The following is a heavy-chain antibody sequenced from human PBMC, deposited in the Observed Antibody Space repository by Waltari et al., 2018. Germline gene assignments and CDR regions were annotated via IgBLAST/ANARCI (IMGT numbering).Heavy chain of an antibody. J-gene: IGHJ4*02. D-gene: IGHD3-22*01. CDR1: GFNFDDYA. Sequence: EVQLVETGGVVIQPGGSLRLSCAASGFNFDDYAMHWIRQSPGKGLEWVSLINWDGSSAFYVDSVKRRFTISRDNTKNFVYLQMNSLRIEDTALYYCARSLYDASGYYQGWGQGTLVTVSS. CDR3: ARSLYDASGYYQG. V-gene: IGHV3-43D*03. CDR2: INWDGSSA.